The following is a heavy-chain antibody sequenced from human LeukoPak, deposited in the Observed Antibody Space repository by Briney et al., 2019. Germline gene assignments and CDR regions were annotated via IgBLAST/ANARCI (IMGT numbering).Heavy chain of an antibody. D-gene: IGHD5-18*01. CDR1: GGSISSGSYY. Sequence: PSETLSLTCTVSGGSISSGSYYWSWIRRPAGKGLEWIGRIYTSGSTNYNPSLKSRVTISVDTSKNQFSLKLSSVTAADTAVYYCARGYSYGYSYWGQGTLVTVSS. CDR3: ARGYSYGYSY. CDR2: IYTSGST. V-gene: IGHV4-61*02. J-gene: IGHJ4*02.